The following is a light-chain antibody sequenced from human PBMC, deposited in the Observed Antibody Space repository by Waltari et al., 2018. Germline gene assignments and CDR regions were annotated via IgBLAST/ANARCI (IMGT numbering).Light chain of an antibody. J-gene: IGLJ2*01. CDR2: DDS. Sequence: SYVLTQPPSVSVAPGKTARITCGGNNIGSKSVHWYQQKPGQAPVLVVYDDSDRPSAIPERFSGSNSGNTASLTIGRVEAGDEADYYCQVWDSSSDPVVFGGGTKLTVL. CDR3: QVWDSSSDPVV. V-gene: IGLV3-21*03. CDR1: NIGSKS.